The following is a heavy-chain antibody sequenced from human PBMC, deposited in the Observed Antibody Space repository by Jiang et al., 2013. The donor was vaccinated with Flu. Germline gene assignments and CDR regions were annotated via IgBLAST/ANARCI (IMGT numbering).Heavy chain of an antibody. CDR2: TYYRRSKWYS. J-gene: IGHJ4*02. D-gene: IGHD3-3*01. CDR1: GDSVSSNSAA. V-gene: IGHV6-1*01. CDR3: AREYFDFWSSYYSVYYFDY. Sequence: QTLSLTCAISGDSVSSNSAAWNWIRQSPSRGLEWLGRTYYRRSKWYSDYAVSVKSRITVNPDTSKNQFSLHLNSVTPEDTAVYYCAREYFDFWSSYYSVYYFDYWGQGTLVT.